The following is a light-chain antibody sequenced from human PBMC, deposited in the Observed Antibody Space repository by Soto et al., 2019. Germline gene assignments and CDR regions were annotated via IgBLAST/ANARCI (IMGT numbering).Light chain of an antibody. J-gene: IGLJ1*01. CDR2: TNN. V-gene: IGLV1-44*01. CDR1: NSNVGNNT. CDR3: GTWDTSLSAGV. Sequence: QSVLTQPPSASGTPGQRVTISCSGSNSNVGNNTVNWYQQLPGTAPKLLIETNNQRPSGVPDRFSGSKSATSASLAISGLQSEDEADYYCGTWDTSLSAGVFGSGTKLTVL.